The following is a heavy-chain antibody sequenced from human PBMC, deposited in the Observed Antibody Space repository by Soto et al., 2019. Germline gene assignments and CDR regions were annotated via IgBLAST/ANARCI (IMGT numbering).Heavy chain of an antibody. J-gene: IGHJ4*02. CDR2: IKSKPDGGTT. V-gene: IGHV3-15*07. CDR3: TGSGTYYGDFDH. CDR1: AFSFTDAW. Sequence: DVQLVESGGGLVKAGGSLRLSCVASAFSFTDAWMNWVRQAPGKGLEWVGRIKSKPDGGTTDYAAPVKGRFSISRDELKNTLYLQMNRLKTEETGVYYCTGSGTYYGDFDHWGQGDLVTVSS. D-gene: IGHD1-26*01.